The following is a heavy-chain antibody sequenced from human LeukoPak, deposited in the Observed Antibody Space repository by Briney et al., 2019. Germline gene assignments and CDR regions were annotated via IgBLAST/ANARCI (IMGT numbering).Heavy chain of an antibody. Sequence: ASVKVSCKASGYTFTSYGISWVRQAPGQGLEWMGWISAYNGNTNYAQTLQGRVTMTTDTSTSTAYMELRSLRSDDTAVYYCARSPSIAARPGGGAFDIWGQGTMVTVSS. CDR3: ARSPSIAARPGGGAFDI. V-gene: IGHV1-18*01. CDR2: ISAYNGNT. CDR1: GYTFTSYG. J-gene: IGHJ3*02. D-gene: IGHD6-6*01.